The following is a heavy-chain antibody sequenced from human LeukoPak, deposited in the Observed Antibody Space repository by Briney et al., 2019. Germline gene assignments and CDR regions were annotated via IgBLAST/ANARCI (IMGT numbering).Heavy chain of an antibody. Sequence: GGSLRLSCATSGFTFSNYAMSWVRQAPGKGLEWVSAISSGGGSTNYADSVKGRFTISRDNSKNTLYLQMSSLRAEDTALYYCAKRSCSGGSCNFDYWGQGTLVTVSS. V-gene: IGHV3-23*01. CDR1: GFTFSNYA. CDR3: AKRSCSGGSCNFDY. CDR2: ISSGGGST. D-gene: IGHD2-15*01. J-gene: IGHJ4*02.